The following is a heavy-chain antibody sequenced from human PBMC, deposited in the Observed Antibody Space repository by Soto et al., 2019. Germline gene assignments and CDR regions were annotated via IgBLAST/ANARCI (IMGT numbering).Heavy chain of an antibody. D-gene: IGHD6-19*01. CDR1: GGSINSSSYF. CDR2: IYYSGST. J-gene: IGHJ5*02. Sequence: ASETLSLTCSVSGGSINSSSYFWGWVRQPPGKGLEWIGSIYYSGSTYYNPSLRSRVTISVDTSKNQFSLKLSSATAADTAVFYCARHYSSGSRNWFDPWGQGTLVTVSS. CDR3: ARHYSSGSRNWFDP. V-gene: IGHV4-39*01.